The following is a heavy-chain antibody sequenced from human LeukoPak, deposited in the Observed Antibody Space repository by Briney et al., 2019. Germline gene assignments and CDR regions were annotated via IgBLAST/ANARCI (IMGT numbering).Heavy chain of an antibody. D-gene: IGHD2-2*01. CDR1: GGSITNYY. Sequence: SETLSLTCTVSGGSITNYYWSWIRQPPGKRLEWIGYTHHSGSTNYNPSLESRVTISVDASKNQFSLKLNSLTAVDTAVYYCTRGPTSDRYVSPLDYWGQGTLVTVSS. J-gene: IGHJ4*02. CDR2: THHSGST. V-gene: IGHV4-59*01. CDR3: TRGPTSDRYVSPLDY.